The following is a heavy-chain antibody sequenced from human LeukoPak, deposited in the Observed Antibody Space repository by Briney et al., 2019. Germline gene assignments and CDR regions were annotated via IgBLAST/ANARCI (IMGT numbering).Heavy chain of an antibody. Sequence: SETLSLTCTVSGGSISSSSYYWGWIRQPPGKGLEWIGSIYYSGSTYYNPSLKSRVTISVDTSKNQFSLKLSSVTAADTAVYYCARWYYDILTGTYYFDYWGQGTLVTVSS. CDR3: ARWYYDILTGTYYFDY. J-gene: IGHJ4*02. CDR2: IYYSGST. CDR1: GGSISSSSYY. D-gene: IGHD3-9*01. V-gene: IGHV4-39*01.